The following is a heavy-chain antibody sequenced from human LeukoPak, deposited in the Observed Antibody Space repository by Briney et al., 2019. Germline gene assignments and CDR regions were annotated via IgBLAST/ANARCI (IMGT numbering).Heavy chain of an antibody. V-gene: IGHV3-13*01. CDR2: IGTAGDT. Sequence: GGSLRLSCAASGFTFSSYDMHWVRQATGKGLEGVSAIGTAGDTYYPGSVKGRFTISRENAKNSLYLQMNSLRAGDTAVYYCARGMGSGWTSYYYYYYGMDVWGQGATVTVSS. CDR3: ARGMGSGWTSYYYYYYGMDV. J-gene: IGHJ6*02. D-gene: IGHD6-19*01. CDR1: GFTFSSYD.